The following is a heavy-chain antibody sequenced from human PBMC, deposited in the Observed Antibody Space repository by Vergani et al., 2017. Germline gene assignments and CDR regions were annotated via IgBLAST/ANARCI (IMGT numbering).Heavy chain of an antibody. J-gene: IGHJ3*02. CDR2: INPNSGGT. Sequence: QVQLVQSGAEVKKPGASVQVSCKASGYTFTGYYMHWVRQAPGQGLEWMGWINPNSGGTNYAQKFQGRVTMTRDTSISTAYMELSRLRSDDTAVYYCARGXIRYFDWLPDAFDIWGQGTMVTVSS. CDR1: GYTFTGYY. D-gene: IGHD3-9*01. V-gene: IGHV1-2*02. CDR3: ARGXIRYFDWLPDAFDI.